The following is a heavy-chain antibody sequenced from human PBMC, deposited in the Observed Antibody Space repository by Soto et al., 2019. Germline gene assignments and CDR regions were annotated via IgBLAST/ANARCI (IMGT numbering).Heavy chain of an antibody. Sequence: GGSLRLSCAASGFTFSNAWMVWVRQAPGKGLEWIGLIKSKTDGETTAYAAPVKGRFTISRDDSKNTAYLQMDSLKAEDTGVYYCTTEGIVSAGIYFDYWGQGTLVTVSS. J-gene: IGHJ4*02. D-gene: IGHD2-2*01. CDR1: GFTFSNAW. V-gene: IGHV3-15*01. CDR3: TTEGIVSAGIYFDY. CDR2: IKSKTDGETT.